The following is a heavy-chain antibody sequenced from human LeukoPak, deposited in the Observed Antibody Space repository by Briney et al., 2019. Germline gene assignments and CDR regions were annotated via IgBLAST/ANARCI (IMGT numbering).Heavy chain of an antibody. CDR3: AKDYDSSGYDAFDI. CDR1: EFKFDDYA. CDR2: ISWNGGSI. V-gene: IGHV3-9*01. J-gene: IGHJ3*02. Sequence: GGSLRLSCAASEFKFDDYAMHWVRQAPGKGLEWVSGISWNGGSIGYADSVKGRFTISRHNAKNSLYLQMNSLRAEDTALYYCAKDYDSSGYDAFDIWGQGTMVTVSS. D-gene: IGHD3-22*01.